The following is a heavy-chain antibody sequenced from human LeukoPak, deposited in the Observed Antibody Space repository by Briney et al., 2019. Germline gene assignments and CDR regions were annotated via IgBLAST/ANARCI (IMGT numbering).Heavy chain of an antibody. V-gene: IGHV4-59*01. CDR2: YSGST. D-gene: IGHD3-16*01. CDR3: ARVRGDFETD. Sequence: PSETLSLTCSVSGGSISSYYWTWIRQPPGKGLEWIGHYSGSTTYNPSLKSRVTISVDTSKSQFSLKLISVTAADTAIYYCARVRGDFETDWGQGTLVTVSS. J-gene: IGHJ1*01. CDR1: GGSISSYY.